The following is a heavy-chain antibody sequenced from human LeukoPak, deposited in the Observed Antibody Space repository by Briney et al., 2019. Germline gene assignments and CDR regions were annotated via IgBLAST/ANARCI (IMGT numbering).Heavy chain of an antibody. Sequence: SETLSLTCAVYGGSFSGYYWSWIRQPPGKGLEWIGEINHSGSTNYNPSLKSRVTISVDTSKNQFSLKLSSVTAADTAVHYCARGVAGTDWFDPWGQGTLVTVSS. CDR1: GGSFSGYY. CDR3: ARGVAGTDWFDP. J-gene: IGHJ5*02. D-gene: IGHD6-19*01. CDR2: INHSGST. V-gene: IGHV4-34*01.